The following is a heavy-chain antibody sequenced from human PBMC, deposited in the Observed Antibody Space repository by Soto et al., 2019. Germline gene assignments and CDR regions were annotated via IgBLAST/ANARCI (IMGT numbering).Heavy chain of an antibody. V-gene: IGHV3-23*01. CDR1: GFTFSSYA. D-gene: IGHD2-15*01. J-gene: IGHJ4*02. Sequence: EVQLLESGGGLVQPGGSLRLSCAASGFTFSSYAMSWVRQAPGKGLEWVSAISGSGGSTYYADSVKGRFTISRDNSNNTLYLQMNSLRAEDTAVYYCSKQQTRGSRPPGRDYWGQGTLVTVSS. CDR2: ISGSGGST. CDR3: SKQQTRGSRPPGRDY.